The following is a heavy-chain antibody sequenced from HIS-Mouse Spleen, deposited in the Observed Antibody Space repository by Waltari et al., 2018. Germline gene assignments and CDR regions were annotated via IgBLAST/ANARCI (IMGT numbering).Heavy chain of an antibody. CDR3: ARVGSIAVDDAFDI. D-gene: IGHD6-19*01. V-gene: IGHV4-59*01. J-gene: IGHJ3*02. CDR2: IYYSGST. CDR1: GGPISSYY. Sequence: QVQLQESGPGLVKPSETLSLTCTVSGGPISSYYWSWIRQPPGKGLEWIGYIYYSGSTNYNPSLKSRVTISVDTSKNQFSLKLSSVTAADTAVYYCARVGSIAVDDAFDIWGQGTMVTVSS.